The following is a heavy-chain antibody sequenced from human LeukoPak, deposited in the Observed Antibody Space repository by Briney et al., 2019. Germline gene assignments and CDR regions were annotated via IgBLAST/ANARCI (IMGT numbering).Heavy chain of an antibody. Sequence: GASVKVSCKASGGTFSSYAISWVRQAPGQGPEWMGGIIPIFGTANYAQKFQGRVTITADESTSTAYMELSSLRSEDTAVYYCARDPNYYDSSGYYYPNWFDPWGQGTLVTVSS. D-gene: IGHD3-22*01. CDR2: IIPIFGTA. J-gene: IGHJ5*02. CDR1: GGTFSSYA. CDR3: ARDPNYYDSSGYYYPNWFDP. V-gene: IGHV1-69*13.